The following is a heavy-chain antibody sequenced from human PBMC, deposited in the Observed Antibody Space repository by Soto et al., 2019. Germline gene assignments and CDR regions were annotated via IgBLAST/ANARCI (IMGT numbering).Heavy chain of an antibody. V-gene: IGHV2-5*01. CDR2: IYWNDDK. J-gene: IGHJ3*02. CDR1: GFSLSTSGVG. Sequence: QITLKESGPTLVKPTQTLTLTCTFSGFSLSTSGVGVGWIRQPPGKALEWLELIYWNDDKRYSPSLKSRLTITKDTSKNQGVLTMTNMDPVDTATYYCAHSPLSRSSGYWELDAFDIWGQGTMVTVSS. D-gene: IGHD3-22*01. CDR3: AHSPLSRSSGYWELDAFDI.